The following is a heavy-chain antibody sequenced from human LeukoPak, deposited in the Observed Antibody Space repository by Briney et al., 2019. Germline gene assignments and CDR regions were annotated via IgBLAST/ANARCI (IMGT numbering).Heavy chain of an antibody. V-gene: IGHV4-34*01. CDR1: GGSFSGYY. CDR2: INHSGST. CDR3: ARGLYCSGGSCYRPFDY. D-gene: IGHD2-15*01. Sequence: SETLSLTCAVYGGSFSGYYWSWVRQPPGKGLEWIGEINHSGSTNYNPSLKSRVTISVDTSKNQFSLKLSSVTAADTAVYYCARGLYCSGGSCYRPFDYWGQGTLVTVSS. J-gene: IGHJ4*02.